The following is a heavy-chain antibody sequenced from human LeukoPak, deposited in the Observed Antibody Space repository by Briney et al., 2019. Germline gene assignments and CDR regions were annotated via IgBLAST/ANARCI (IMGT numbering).Heavy chain of an antibody. CDR2: ISYDGSNK. Sequence: GGSLRLSCAASGFTFSSYGTHWVRQAPGKGLEWGAVISYDGSNKYYADSVKGRFTISRDNSKNTLYLQMNSLRAEDTAVYYCANAGGMVRGVMVGEWGQGTPVTVSS. CDR3: ANAGGMVRGVMVGE. V-gene: IGHV3-30*18. D-gene: IGHD3-10*01. CDR1: GFTFSSYG. J-gene: IGHJ4*02.